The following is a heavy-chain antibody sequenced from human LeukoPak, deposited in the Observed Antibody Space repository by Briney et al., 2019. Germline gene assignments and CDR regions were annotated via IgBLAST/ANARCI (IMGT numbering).Heavy chain of an antibody. Sequence: GGSMRLSCAAAGLTFDDNGMSWVRHAPGKGLEWVSGTNWNGGSTGYADSVKGRSTLSRDNATNSLYLQLTSQRAEAPALAYFARAQHIVVVTAAHYDAFDIWGQGTMVTVSS. CDR2: TNWNGGST. CDR3: ARAQHIVVVTAAHYDAFDI. D-gene: IGHD2-21*02. V-gene: IGHV3-20*04. CDR1: GLTFDDNG. J-gene: IGHJ3*02.